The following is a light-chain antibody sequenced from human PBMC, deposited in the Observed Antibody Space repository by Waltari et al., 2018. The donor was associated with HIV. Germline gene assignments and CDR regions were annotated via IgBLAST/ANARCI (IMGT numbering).Light chain of an antibody. CDR3: QNYNSAPRT. CDR2: AAS. V-gene: IGKV1-27*01. J-gene: IGKJ2*01. CDR1: EDVRNF. Sequence: IQMTQSPSSVSASVGDRVTITCRASEDVRNFLAWYQQKPGRVPSLLIYAASTLHSGVASRFSGSGSGTDFTLTIDSLQPEDVATYYCQNYNSAPRTFGPGTKLEI.